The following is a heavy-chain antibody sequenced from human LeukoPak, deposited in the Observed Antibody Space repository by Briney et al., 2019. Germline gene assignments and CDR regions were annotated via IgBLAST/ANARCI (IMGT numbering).Heavy chain of an antibody. Sequence: ASVKVSCKASGYTFTSYDINWVRQATGQGLEWMGWMNPNSGNTVYAQKFQGRVTMTRNTSISTAYLELSSLRSVGTAVYYCARVDPNWSDPWGQGTLVTVSS. J-gene: IGHJ5*02. CDR3: ARVDPNWSDP. CDR1: GYTFTSYD. V-gene: IGHV1-8*01. CDR2: MNPNSGNT. D-gene: IGHD3/OR15-3a*01.